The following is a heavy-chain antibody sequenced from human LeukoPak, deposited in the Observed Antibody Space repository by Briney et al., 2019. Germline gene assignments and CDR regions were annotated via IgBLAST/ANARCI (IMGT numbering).Heavy chain of an antibody. Sequence: SETLSLTCTVSGGSFSSSDDYWGWIRQPPGKGLEWIGVIYYSGSTYYNPSLKSRVTISVDTSKNQFSLKLSSVTAADTAVYYCASPYYYDSSGYTYDDAFDIWGQGTMVTVSS. CDR3: ASPYYYDSSGYTYDDAFDI. J-gene: IGHJ3*02. D-gene: IGHD3-22*01. CDR2: IYYSGST. V-gene: IGHV4-39*01. CDR1: GGSFSSSDDY.